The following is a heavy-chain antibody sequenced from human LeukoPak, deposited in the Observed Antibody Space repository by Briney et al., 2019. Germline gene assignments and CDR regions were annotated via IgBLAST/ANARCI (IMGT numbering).Heavy chain of an antibody. CDR3: ARDSYCSSTSCYYSPRIWYFDL. Sequence: GASVKVSCTASGYTFTSYYMHWVRQAPGQGLEWMGIINPSGGSTSYAQKFQGRVTMTRDTSTSTVYMELSSLRSEDTAVYYCARDSYCSSTSCYYSPRIWYFDLWGRGTLVTVSS. D-gene: IGHD2-2*01. J-gene: IGHJ2*01. CDR2: INPSGGST. CDR1: GYTFTSYY. V-gene: IGHV1-46*01.